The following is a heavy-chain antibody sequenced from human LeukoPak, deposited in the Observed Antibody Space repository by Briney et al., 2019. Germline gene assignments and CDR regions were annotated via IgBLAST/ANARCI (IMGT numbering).Heavy chain of an antibody. CDR2: IYYTGST. J-gene: IGHJ5*02. CDR1: GGSISSGGYY. V-gene: IGHV4-31*03. Sequence: PSETPSLTCTVSGGSISSGGYYWSWIRQHPGKGLEWIGYIYYTGSTYYNPSLKSRVTISLDTSRNQFSLKLSSVTAADTAVYYCARAPENNSGSFDPWGQGTLVTVSS. D-gene: IGHD6-19*01. CDR3: ARAPENNSGSFDP.